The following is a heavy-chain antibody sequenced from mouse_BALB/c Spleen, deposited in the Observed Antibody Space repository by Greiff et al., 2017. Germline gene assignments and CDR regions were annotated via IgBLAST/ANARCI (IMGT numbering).Heavy chain of an antibody. V-gene: IGHV1S81*02. J-gene: IGHJ2*01. CDR3: TRGLRELYFDY. CDR2: INPSHGGT. CDR1: GYTFTSYY. Sequence: QVQLQQSGAELVKPGASVKLSCKASGYTFTSYYMYWVKQRPGQGLEWIGGINPSHGGTNFNEKFKSKATLTVDKSSSTAYMQRSSLTSEDSAVYYCTRGLRELYFDYWGQGTTRTVSS. D-gene: IGHD2-4*01.